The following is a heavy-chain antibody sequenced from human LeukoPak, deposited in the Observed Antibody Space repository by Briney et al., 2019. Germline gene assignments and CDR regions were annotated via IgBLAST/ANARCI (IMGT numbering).Heavy chain of an antibody. CDR2: IRSKTDGGTT. Sequence: PGGSLRLSCAASEFTFKNAWMNWVRQAPGKGLEWVGRIRSKTDGGTTDYAAPVRGRLTISRDDSKNMLYLQMNSLKTEDTAVYYCSTGLIPTTGYYWGQGTLVAVSS. CDR3: STGLIPTTGYY. D-gene: IGHD1-1*01. V-gene: IGHV3-15*01. CDR1: EFTFKNAW. J-gene: IGHJ4*02.